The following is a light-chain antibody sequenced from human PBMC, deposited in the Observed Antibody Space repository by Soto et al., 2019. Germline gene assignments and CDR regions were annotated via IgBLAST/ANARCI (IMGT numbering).Light chain of an antibody. V-gene: IGKV1-39*01. CDR2: DAS. CDR3: QQSYSTPT. J-gene: IGKJ4*01. CDR1: QSINKY. Sequence: DIPMTQSPSSLSASVGDRVTITCRASQSINKYLHWYQQKPGTAPKLLIYDASTLQGGVPSRFSGSGSGTDFTFTISSLQPEDFATYYCQQSYSTPTFGGGTKVDI.